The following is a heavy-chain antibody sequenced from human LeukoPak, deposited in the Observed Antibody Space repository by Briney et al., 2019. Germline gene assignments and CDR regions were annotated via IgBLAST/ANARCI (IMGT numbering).Heavy chain of an antibody. CDR3: ARVGSSSWYSYDY. J-gene: IGHJ4*02. CDR2: ISSSSSYI. V-gene: IGHV3-21*01. D-gene: IGHD6-13*01. Sequence: GGSLRLSCAASGFTFSSYGMHWVRQAPGKGLEWVSSISSSSSYIYYADSVKGRFTISRDNAKNSLYLQMNSLRAEDTAVYYCARVGSSSWYSYDYWGQGTLVTVSS. CDR1: GFTFSSYG.